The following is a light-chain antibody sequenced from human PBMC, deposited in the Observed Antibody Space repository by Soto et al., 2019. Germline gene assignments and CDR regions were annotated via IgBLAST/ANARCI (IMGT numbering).Light chain of an antibody. CDR3: HQYGSSPWT. V-gene: IGKV3-20*01. CDR1: QSVSSSC. CDR2: GAS. J-gene: IGKJ1*01. Sequence: EIVLTQSPGTLSFSPGERATLSCRASQSVSSSCLAWYQQKPGQAPRLLISGASSRATGIPDRFSGSGSGTDFTLTISRLEPEDFAVYYCHQYGSSPWTFGQGTKVDIK.